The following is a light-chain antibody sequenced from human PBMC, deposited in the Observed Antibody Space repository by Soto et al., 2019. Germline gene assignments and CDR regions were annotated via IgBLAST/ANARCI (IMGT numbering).Light chain of an antibody. Sequence: EIVFTQSPGILSLSPGERATLSCRASLSVSNYFLAWYQQKPGQAPRLLIYGASTRATDVPDRFSGSGSGADFTLTISRLEPEDFAVYYCQQYGSSPPRTFGQGTKVDIK. CDR2: GAS. J-gene: IGKJ1*01. CDR3: QQYGSSPPRT. CDR1: LSVSNYF. V-gene: IGKV3-20*01.